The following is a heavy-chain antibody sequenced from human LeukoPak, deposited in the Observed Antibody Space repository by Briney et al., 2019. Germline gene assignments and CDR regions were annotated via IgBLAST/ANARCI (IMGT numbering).Heavy chain of an antibody. D-gene: IGHD6-13*01. CDR1: GGSINSYY. V-gene: IGHV4-59*01. CDR2: IYYSGST. CDR3: ARGLVAAGTSYFDY. J-gene: IGHJ4*02. Sequence: SETLSLTCTVSGGSINSYYWSWIRQPPGKGLEWIGYIYYSGSTNYSPSLKGRVTISVDTSKNQFSLKLSSVTAADTAAYYCARGLVAAGTSYFDYWGQGTLVTVSS.